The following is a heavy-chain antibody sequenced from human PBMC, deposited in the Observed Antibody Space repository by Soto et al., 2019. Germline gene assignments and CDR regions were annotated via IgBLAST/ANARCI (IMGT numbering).Heavy chain of an antibody. J-gene: IGHJ4*02. CDR3: AGGFSGGYYDSSGSVFFDY. CDR2: ISYDGSNK. V-gene: IGHV3-30-3*01. CDR1: GFTFSSYA. Sequence: QVQLVESGGGVVQPGRSLRLSCAASGFTFSSYAMHWVRQAPGKGLEWVAVISYDGSNKYYADSVKGRFTISRDNSKNTLYLQMNSLRAEDTAVYYCAGGFSGGYYDSSGSVFFDYWGQGTLVTVSS. D-gene: IGHD3-22*01.